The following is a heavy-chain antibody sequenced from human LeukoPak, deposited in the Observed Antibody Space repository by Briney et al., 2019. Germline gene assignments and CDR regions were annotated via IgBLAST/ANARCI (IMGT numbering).Heavy chain of an antibody. CDR3: ARDRGGQQLVDY. Sequence: SETLSLTCTVSGYSISSGYYWGWIRQPPGKGLEWIGSIYHSGSTYYNPSLKSRVTISVDTSKNQFSLKLSSVTAADTAVYYCARDRGGQQLVDYWGQGTLVTVSS. J-gene: IGHJ4*02. CDR2: IYHSGST. V-gene: IGHV4-38-2*02. CDR1: GYSISSGYY. D-gene: IGHD6-13*01.